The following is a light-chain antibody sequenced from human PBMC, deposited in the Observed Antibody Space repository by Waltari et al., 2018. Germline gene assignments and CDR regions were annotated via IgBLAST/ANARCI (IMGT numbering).Light chain of an antibody. CDR3: QQYYSAPLT. Sequence: DIVMTQSPDSLAVSLGERATINCKSSRSVLSSSNNKNYIVWYQQKPGQPPKLLIYWASTREFGVPDRFSGSGSGTDFTLTISSLQAEDVAVYYCQQYYSAPLTFGGGTKVEIK. CDR2: WAS. CDR1: RSVLSSSNNKNY. V-gene: IGKV4-1*01. J-gene: IGKJ4*01.